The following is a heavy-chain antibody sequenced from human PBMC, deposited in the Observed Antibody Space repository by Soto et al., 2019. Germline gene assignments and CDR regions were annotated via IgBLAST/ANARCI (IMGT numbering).Heavy chain of an antibody. CDR1: GFTFSTYA. CDR3: AKVSLGALTFTDYYYDGLDV. Sequence: EVQLLESGGGLVQPGGSLRLSCAASGFTFSTYAMNWVRQAPGKGLEWVSAISGGGGSTYYADSVKGRVTISRDNSKNTLYLQMNGLRAEDTAVYYCAKVSLGALTFTDYYYDGLDVWGQGTTVTVSS. CDR2: ISGGGGST. J-gene: IGHJ6*02. D-gene: IGHD1-26*01. V-gene: IGHV3-23*01.